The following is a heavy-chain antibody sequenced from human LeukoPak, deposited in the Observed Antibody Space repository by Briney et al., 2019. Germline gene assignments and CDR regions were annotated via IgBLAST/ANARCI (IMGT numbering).Heavy chain of an antibody. D-gene: IGHD3-22*01. J-gene: IGHJ4*02. CDR1: GYTFTGYY. Sequence: GASVKVSCKASGYTFTGYYMHWVRQAPGQGLEWMGWINPNSGGTNYAQKFQGRVTMTRDTSISTAYMELSRLRSDDTAVYYCAKSYYDSSGYYALGDYWGQGTLVTVSS. V-gene: IGHV1-2*02. CDR3: AKSYYDSSGYYALGDY. CDR2: INPNSGGT.